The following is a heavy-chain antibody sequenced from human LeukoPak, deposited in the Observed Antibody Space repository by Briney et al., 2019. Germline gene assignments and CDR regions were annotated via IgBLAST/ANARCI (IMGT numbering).Heavy chain of an antibody. CDR1: GFTFSSYW. CDR2: INSDGSST. V-gene: IGHV3-74*01. J-gene: IGHJ4*02. CDR3: AKRGYSSSWNFDS. Sequence: PGGSLRLSCAASGFTFSSYWMHWVRQAPGKGLVWVSRINSDGSSTSYADSVKGRFTISRDNSKNTVSLQMNSLRAEVTAVYYCAKRGYSSSWNFDSWGQGTLVTVSS. D-gene: IGHD6-13*01.